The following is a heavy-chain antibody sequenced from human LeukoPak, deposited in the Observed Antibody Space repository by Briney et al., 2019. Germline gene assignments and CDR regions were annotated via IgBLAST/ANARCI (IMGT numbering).Heavy chain of an antibody. J-gene: IGHJ4*02. CDR2: ISSSSSYI. V-gene: IGHV3-21*01. CDR1: GFTFSSYG. CDR3: ARGGAVAGNNYFDY. D-gene: IGHD6-19*01. Sequence: GGSLRLSCAASGFTFSSYGVLWVRQAPGKGLEWVSSISSSSSYIYYADSVKGRFTISRDNAKNSLYLQMNSLRAEDTAVYYCARGGAVAGNNYFDYWGQGTLVTVSS.